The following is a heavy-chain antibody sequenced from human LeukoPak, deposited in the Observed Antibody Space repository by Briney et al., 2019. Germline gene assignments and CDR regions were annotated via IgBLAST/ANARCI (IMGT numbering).Heavy chain of an antibody. D-gene: IGHD3-22*01. Sequence: GGSLRLSCAASGFTFSNYWMSWVRQAPGKGLEWVANIKQDGSDKFYVDSVKGRFTISRDNSKNTLYLQMNSLRAEDTAVYYCARDGRDTMIVVVPWFDPWGQGTLVTVSS. CDR2: IKQDGSDK. CDR1: GFTFSNYW. V-gene: IGHV3-7*01. CDR3: ARDGRDTMIVVVPWFDP. J-gene: IGHJ5*02.